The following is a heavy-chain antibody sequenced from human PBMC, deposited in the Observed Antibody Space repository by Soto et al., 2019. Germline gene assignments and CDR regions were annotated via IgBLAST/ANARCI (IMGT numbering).Heavy chain of an antibody. CDR3: ASSTLGNFDWLLQDY. CDR2: ISYDGSNK. CDR1: GFTFSSYA. Sequence: QVQLVESGGGVVQPGRSLRLSCAASGFTFSSYAMHWVRQAPGKGLEWVAVISYDGSNKYYADSVKGRFTISRDNSKNTLYRQMNSLRAEDTAVYYCASSTLGNFDWLLQDYWGQGTLVTVSS. D-gene: IGHD3-9*01. V-gene: IGHV3-30-3*01. J-gene: IGHJ4*02.